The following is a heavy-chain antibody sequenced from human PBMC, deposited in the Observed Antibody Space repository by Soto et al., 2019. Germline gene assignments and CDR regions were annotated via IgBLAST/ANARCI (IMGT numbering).Heavy chain of an antibody. CDR2: IYYSGST. CDR1: GGSVSSGSYY. CDR3: ARDPLDYAGSSFDY. Sequence: QVQLQESGPGLVKPSETLSLTCTVSGGSVSSGSYYWSWIRQPPGKGLEWIGYIYYSGSTNYNPSLKSRVTISVDTSNNQFSLKLSSVPAADTAVYYCARDPLDYAGSSFDYWGQGTLVTVSS. D-gene: IGHD6-6*01. V-gene: IGHV4-61*01. J-gene: IGHJ4*02.